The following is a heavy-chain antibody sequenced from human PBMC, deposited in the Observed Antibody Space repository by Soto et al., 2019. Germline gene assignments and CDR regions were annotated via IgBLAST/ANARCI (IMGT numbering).Heavy chain of an antibody. CDR1: GGSISSSSYY. Sequence: SETLSLTCTVSGGSISSSSYYWRWIRQPPGKGLEWIGSIFYSGSTNYNPSLKSRVTIAVATSKNQFALKLTSVTAADTAVYYRARDKITGLFDYWGQGPLVTVSS. J-gene: IGHJ4*02. CDR3: ARDKITGLFDY. CDR2: IFYSGST. D-gene: IGHD2-8*02. V-gene: IGHV4-39*06.